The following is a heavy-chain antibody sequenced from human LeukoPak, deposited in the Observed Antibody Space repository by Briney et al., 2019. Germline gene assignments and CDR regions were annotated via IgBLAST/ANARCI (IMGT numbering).Heavy chain of an antibody. Sequence: GGSLRLSCAASGFTFSDHYMDWVRQAPGEGLEWVGRTRNKANSYTTEYAASVKGRFTISRDDSKNSLYLQMNSLKTEDTAVYYCARDGTGGGFDIWGQGTMVTVSS. CDR2: TRNKANSYTT. CDR3: ARDGTGGGFDI. D-gene: IGHD4-23*01. J-gene: IGHJ3*02. V-gene: IGHV3-72*01. CDR1: GFTFSDHY.